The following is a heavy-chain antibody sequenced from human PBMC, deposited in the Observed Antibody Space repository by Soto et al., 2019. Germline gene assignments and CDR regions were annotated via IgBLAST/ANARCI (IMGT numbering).Heavy chain of an antibody. CDR3: ARDLGYGYYYYGMDV. J-gene: IGHJ6*02. V-gene: IGHV4-59*01. CDR1: GGSISSYY. CDR2: IYYGGST. D-gene: IGHD3-10*01. Sequence: SETLSLTCTVSGGSISSYYWSWIRQPPGKGLEWIGYIYYGGSTNYNPSLKSRVTISVDTSKNQFSLKLSSVTAADTAVYYCARDLGYGYYYYGMDVWGQGTTVTVSS.